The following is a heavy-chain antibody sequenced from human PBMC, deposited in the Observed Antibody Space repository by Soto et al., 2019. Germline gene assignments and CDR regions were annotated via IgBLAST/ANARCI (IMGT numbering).Heavy chain of an antibody. J-gene: IGHJ4*02. CDR3: ATPIDILTGYFPFDY. Sequence: PSETLSLTCTVSGGSISSSSYYWGWIRQPPGKGLEWIGSIYYSGSTYYNPSLKSRVTISVDTSKSQFSLKLSSVTAADTAVYYCATPIDILTGYFPFDYWGQGTLVTVSS. CDR2: IYYSGST. V-gene: IGHV4-39*01. D-gene: IGHD3-9*01. CDR1: GGSISSSSYY.